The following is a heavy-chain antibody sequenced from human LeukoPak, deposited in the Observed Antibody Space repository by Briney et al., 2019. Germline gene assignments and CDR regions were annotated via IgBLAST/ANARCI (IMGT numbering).Heavy chain of an antibody. CDR3: AREFGRVDIVVVPAAAFDY. J-gene: IGHJ4*02. CDR1: GYTFTSYG. Sequence: GASVTVSCKASGYTFTSYGISWVRQAPGQGLEWMGWISAYNGNTNYAQKFQGRVTITRDTSASTAYMELSSLRSEDTAVYYCAREFGRVDIVVVPAAAFDYWGQGTLVTVSS. V-gene: IGHV1-18*01. CDR2: ISAYNGNT. D-gene: IGHD2-2*01.